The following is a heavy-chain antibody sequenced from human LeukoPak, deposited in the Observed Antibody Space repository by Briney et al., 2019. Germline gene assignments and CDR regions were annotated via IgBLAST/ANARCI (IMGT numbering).Heavy chain of an antibody. J-gene: IGHJ5*02. D-gene: IGHD3-10*01. CDR3: ARDPGGWFDP. Sequence: ASVKVSCKASGGTFSSYAISWVRQAPGQGLEWMGGIIPIFGTANYAQKFQGRVTITADESASTAYMELSSLRSEDTAVYYCARDPGGWFDPWGQGTLVTVSS. CDR1: GGTFSSYA. CDR2: IIPIFGTA. V-gene: IGHV1-69*13.